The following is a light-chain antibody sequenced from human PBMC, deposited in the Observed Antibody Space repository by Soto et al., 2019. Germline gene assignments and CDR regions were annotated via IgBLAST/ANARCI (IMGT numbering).Light chain of an antibody. Sequence: QSVLAQPASVSGSPGQSITISCTGTSSDVGGYNYVSWYQQHPGKAPKLMIHEVSNRPSGVSNRFSGSKSGNTASLTISGLQAEDEADYYCSSYTSSSTYVFGTGTKATVL. V-gene: IGLV2-14*01. CDR3: SSYTSSSTYV. CDR1: SSDVGGYNY. J-gene: IGLJ1*01. CDR2: EVS.